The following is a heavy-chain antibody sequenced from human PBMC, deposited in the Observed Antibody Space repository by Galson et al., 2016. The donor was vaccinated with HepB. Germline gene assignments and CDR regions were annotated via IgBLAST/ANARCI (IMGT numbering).Heavy chain of an antibody. J-gene: IGHJ4*02. CDR1: GFSLSTSTMC. CDR3: ARMPYYDSSGYYAVIDY. V-gene: IGHV2-70*01. D-gene: IGHD3-22*01. Sequence: PALVKPTQTLTLTCTFSGFSLSTSTMCVSWIRQPPGKALEWLTLIDWDDDKYYSTSLKTRLTISKDTSKNQVVLTMTNVDPVDTATYYCARMPYYDSSGYYAVIDYWGQGTLVTVSS. CDR2: IDWDDDK.